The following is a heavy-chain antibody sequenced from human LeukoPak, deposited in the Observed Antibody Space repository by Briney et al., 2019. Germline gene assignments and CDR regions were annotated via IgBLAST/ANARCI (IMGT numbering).Heavy chain of an antibody. Sequence: SDTVSLTCSVSGGSIRVLLDYGPRARPPPGKVVEWIGRINHTGSINYNPSLKSRVTISVDMSKNDFSLTLSSVTAADTALYYCARRDYRACFDHWGQGILVTVSP. CDR3: ARRDYRACFDH. J-gene: IGHJ5*02. CDR1: GGSIRVLLDY. CDR2: INHTGSI. D-gene: IGHD2-21*01. V-gene: IGHV4-39*01.